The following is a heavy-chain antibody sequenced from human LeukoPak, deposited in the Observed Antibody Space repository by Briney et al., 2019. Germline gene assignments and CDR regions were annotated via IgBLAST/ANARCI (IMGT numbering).Heavy chain of an antibody. CDR2: IKEDGSEK. CDR1: GFIFRNYW. CDR3: AELGITTIGGV. Sequence: GGSLRLSCAASGFIFRNYWMTWVRQAPGKGLEWVANIKEDGSEKYYVDSVKGRFTISRDNAKNSLYLQMNSLRAEDTAVYYCAELGITTIGGVWGKGTTVTISS. D-gene: IGHD3-10*02. V-gene: IGHV3-7*01. J-gene: IGHJ6*04.